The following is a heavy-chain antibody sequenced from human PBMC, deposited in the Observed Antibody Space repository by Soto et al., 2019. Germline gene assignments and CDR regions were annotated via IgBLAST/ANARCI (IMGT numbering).Heavy chain of an antibody. V-gene: IGHV4-59*01. J-gene: IGHJ3*01. D-gene: IGHD6-19*01. CDR3: AREARLVYAFAS. Sequence: SETLSLSCTVSGGSISSYYWSWIRQPPGKGLEWIGYIYYSGSTNYNPSLKSRVTISVDTSKNQFSLKLSSVTAADTAVYYCAREARLVYAFASRAQGKIVTVSS. CDR1: GGSISSYY. CDR2: IYYSGST.